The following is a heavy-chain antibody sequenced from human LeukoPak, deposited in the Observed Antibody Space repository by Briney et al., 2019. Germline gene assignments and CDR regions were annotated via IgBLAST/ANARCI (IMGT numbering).Heavy chain of an antibody. V-gene: IGHV1-8*01. CDR3: ARVRLITMVRGVTRAGFNWFDP. CDR2: MNPNSGNT. D-gene: IGHD3-10*01. CDR1: GYTFTSYD. Sequence: GASVKVSCKASGYTFTSYDINWVRQATGQGLEWMGWMNPNSGNTGYAQKFQGRVTMTRNTSISTAYMELSSLRSEDTAVYYCARVRLITMVRGVTRAGFNWFDPWGQGTLVTVSS. J-gene: IGHJ5*02.